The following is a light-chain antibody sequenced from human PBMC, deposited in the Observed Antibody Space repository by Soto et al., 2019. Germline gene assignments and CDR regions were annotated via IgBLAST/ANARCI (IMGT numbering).Light chain of an antibody. CDR3: QQYNSYPWT. CDR2: DAS. V-gene: IGKV1-5*01. Sequence: DIQMTQSPSTLSASVGDRVTITCRARQSISSSLAWYQQTTGQAPNILMYDASSLESGAPSRFSGSGSGTEFALTISSLQPDDFATYYCQQYNSYPWTFGQGTKVEVK. J-gene: IGKJ1*01. CDR1: QSISSS.